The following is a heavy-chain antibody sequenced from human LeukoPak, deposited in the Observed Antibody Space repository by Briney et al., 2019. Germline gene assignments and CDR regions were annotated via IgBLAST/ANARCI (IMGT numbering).Heavy chain of an antibody. Sequence: GASVKVSFKASGYTFTAYYVHWVRQAPGQGLEWMGWINPNSGGTNYAQKFQGRVTMTRDTSISTAYMELSRLRSDDTAVYYCARDTGSPYYFDYWGQGTLVTVSS. D-gene: IGHD1-26*01. CDR2: INPNSGGT. V-gene: IGHV1-2*02. CDR1: GYTFTAYY. J-gene: IGHJ4*02. CDR3: ARDTGSPYYFDY.